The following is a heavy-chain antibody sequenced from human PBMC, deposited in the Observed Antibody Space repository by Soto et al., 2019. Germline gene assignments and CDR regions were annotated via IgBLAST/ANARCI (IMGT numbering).Heavy chain of an antibody. D-gene: IGHD3-22*01. Sequence: PSDPLSLTSTVSGGSVSSLSYYWTWLLQPPGNRLEWIGYIYYSGSTNYNPSLKSRVTISVDTSKNQFSLKLSSVTAADTAVYYCARGDTMIVKSPPGVFQHWGQGTLVTVSS. CDR2: IYYSGST. J-gene: IGHJ1*01. CDR3: ARGDTMIVKSPPGVFQH. V-gene: IGHV4-61*01. CDR1: GGSVSSLSYY.